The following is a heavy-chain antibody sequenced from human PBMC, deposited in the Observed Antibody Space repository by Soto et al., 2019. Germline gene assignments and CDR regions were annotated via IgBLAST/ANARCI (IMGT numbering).Heavy chain of an antibody. J-gene: IGHJ6*02. Sequence: GGSLRLSCAASGFTFSSYGMHWVRQAPGKGLEWVAVIWYDGSNKYYADSVKGRFTISRDNSKNTLYLQMNSLRAEDTAVYYCARPLAPRYYDILTGYYRYYYYGMDVWGQGTTVTVSS. V-gene: IGHV3-33*01. CDR2: IWYDGSNK. CDR3: ARPLAPRYYDILTGYYRYYYYGMDV. CDR1: GFTFSSYG. D-gene: IGHD3-9*01.